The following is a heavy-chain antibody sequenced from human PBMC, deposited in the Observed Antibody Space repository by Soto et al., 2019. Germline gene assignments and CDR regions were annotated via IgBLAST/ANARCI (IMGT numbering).Heavy chain of an antibody. Sequence: QVQLVESGGGVVQPGRSLRLSCAASGFTFSSYGMHWVRQAPGKGLEWVAVISYDGSNKYYEDSVKGRFTISRDNSKNPLHXQMNSLRAEDTAVYYCAKDRARYCGGGSCYSIFDYWGQGTLVTVSS. CDR3: AKDRARYCGGGSCYSIFDY. V-gene: IGHV3-30*18. CDR1: GFTFSSYG. CDR2: ISYDGSNK. D-gene: IGHD2-15*01. J-gene: IGHJ4*02.